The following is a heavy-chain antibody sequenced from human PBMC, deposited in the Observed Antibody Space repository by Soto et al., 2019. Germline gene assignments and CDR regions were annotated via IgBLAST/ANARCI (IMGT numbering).Heavy chain of an antibody. D-gene: IGHD3-22*01. CDR1: GLTFSNAW. V-gene: IGHV3-15*02. CDR2: IRSKTDGGTT. Sequence: EVQLVESGGTLVRPGGSLSLSCAASGLTFSNAWMGWVRQAPGKGLDWVGCIRSKTDGGTTDYAAPVKGRFTISRDDSKNTLYLQMNNLKTEDTAVYYCSYDSYRGDYWGQGTLVTVSS. J-gene: IGHJ4*02. CDR3: SYDSYRGDY.